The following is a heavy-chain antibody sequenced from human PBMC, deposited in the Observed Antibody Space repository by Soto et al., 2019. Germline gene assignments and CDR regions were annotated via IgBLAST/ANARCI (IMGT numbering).Heavy chain of an antibody. V-gene: IGHV3-15*01. CDR1: GFTFSNAW. Sequence: GGSLRLSCAASGFTFSNAWMSWVRQAPGKGLEWVGRIKSKTDGGPTDYAAPVKGRFTISRDDSKNTLYLQMNSLKTEDTAVYYCTTVRETILYYYYMDVWGKGTTVTVSS. CDR2: IKSKTDGGPT. D-gene: IGHD3-3*01. J-gene: IGHJ6*03. CDR3: TTVRETILYYYYMDV.